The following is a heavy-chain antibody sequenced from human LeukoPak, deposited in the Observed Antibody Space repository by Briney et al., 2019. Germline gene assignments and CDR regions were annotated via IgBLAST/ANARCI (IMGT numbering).Heavy chain of an antibody. Sequence: SETLSLTCTVSGYSISSSYYWDWIRQPPGKGLERIGSIYYGGSTYYNPSLKSRVTISIDTSKNQFSLKLRSVTAADTAVYYCARSRGRLAQLDYWGQGTLVTVSS. V-gene: IGHV4-38-2*02. D-gene: IGHD6-25*01. J-gene: IGHJ4*02. CDR3: ARSRGRLAQLDY. CDR1: GYSISSSYY. CDR2: IYYGGST.